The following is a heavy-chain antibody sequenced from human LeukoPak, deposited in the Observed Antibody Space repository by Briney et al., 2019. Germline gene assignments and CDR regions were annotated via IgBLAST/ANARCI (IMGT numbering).Heavy chain of an antibody. Sequence: GGSLRLSCAASGFIFSSYAMSWVRQAPGKGLEWVSTISGSGGSTYYADSVKGRFTISRDNAKNSLYLQMNSLRAEDTALYYCARGGYSGPSDIWGQGTMVTVSS. CDR2: ISGSGGST. J-gene: IGHJ3*02. V-gene: IGHV3-23*01. CDR3: ARGGYSGPSDI. CDR1: GFIFSSYA. D-gene: IGHD5-12*01.